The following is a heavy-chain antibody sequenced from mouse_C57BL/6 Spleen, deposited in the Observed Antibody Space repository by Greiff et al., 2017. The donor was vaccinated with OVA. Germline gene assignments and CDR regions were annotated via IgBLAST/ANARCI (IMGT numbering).Heavy chain of an antibody. CDR3: TTSIHYGNYGYAMDY. CDR1: GFNIKDYY. Sequence: VQLQQSGAELVRPGASVKLSCTASGFNIKDYYMHWVKQRPEQGLEWIGRIEPEDGDTEYAPKFQGKATMTADTSSNTAYLQLSSLTSEDTAVYYCTTSIHYGNYGYAMDYWGQGTSVTVSS. J-gene: IGHJ4*01. CDR2: IEPEDGDT. D-gene: IGHD2-1*01. V-gene: IGHV14-1*01.